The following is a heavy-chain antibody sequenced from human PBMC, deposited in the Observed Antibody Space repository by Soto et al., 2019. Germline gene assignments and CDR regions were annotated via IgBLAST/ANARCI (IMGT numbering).Heavy chain of an antibody. V-gene: IGHV3-33*01. CDR2: IWFDGSNK. CDR3: ARDICGCGDY. CDR1: GFTFSTYG. Sequence: QVQLVESGGGVVQPGRSLRLSCAASGFTFSTYGMHWVRQAAGKGLEWVAVIWFDGSNKSYADSVRGRFTIARDNSKNTLYLQMNSLRSEDTAVYYCARDICGCGDYWGQVILVTVSS. J-gene: IGHJ4*02. D-gene: IGHD6-19*01.